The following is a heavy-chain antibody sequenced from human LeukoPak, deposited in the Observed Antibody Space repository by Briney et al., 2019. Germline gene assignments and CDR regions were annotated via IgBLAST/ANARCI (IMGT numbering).Heavy chain of an antibody. Sequence: APVKVSCKASGYAFTSYGISWVRQAPGQGLEWMGWISTYNGNTNYAQKLQGRVTMTTDTSTSTAYMEPRSLRSDDTAVYYCARGPHWDPHFDYWGQGTLVTVSS. CDR1: GYAFTSYG. CDR2: ISTYNGNT. V-gene: IGHV1-18*01. CDR3: ARGPHWDPHFDY. D-gene: IGHD7-27*01. J-gene: IGHJ4*02.